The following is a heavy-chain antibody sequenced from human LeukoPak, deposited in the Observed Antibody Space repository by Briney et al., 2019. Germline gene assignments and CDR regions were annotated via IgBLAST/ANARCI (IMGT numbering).Heavy chain of an antibody. Sequence: GGSLRLSCVVSGFTFSDYWMNWVRQAPGKGLEWVASINQNGGEKSYVDSVKGRFTISRDNAKNSLNLQMNSLRAEDTAVYYCARDLHSSSWYRDWFDPWGQGTLVTVSS. J-gene: IGHJ5*02. CDR1: GFTFSDYW. CDR3: ARDLHSSSWYRDWFDP. V-gene: IGHV3-7*01. CDR2: INQNGGEK. D-gene: IGHD6-13*01.